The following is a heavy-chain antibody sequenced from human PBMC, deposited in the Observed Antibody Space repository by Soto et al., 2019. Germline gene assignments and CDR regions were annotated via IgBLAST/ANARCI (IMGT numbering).Heavy chain of an antibody. CDR1: GFTFSSYG. CDR2: VSYDGSNK. V-gene: IGHV3-30*18. J-gene: IGHJ4*02. D-gene: IGHD3-22*01. CDR3: AKDTYYYDRSGYYTYDH. Sequence: QVQLVESGGGVVQPGRSLRLSCAASGFTFSSYGVHWVRHAPGKGLEWVASVSYDGSNKHYGDSVKGRFTISRDNSRNTLDLQMNSLRAEDTAVYYCAKDTYYYDRSGYYTYDHWGQGTQVTVSS.